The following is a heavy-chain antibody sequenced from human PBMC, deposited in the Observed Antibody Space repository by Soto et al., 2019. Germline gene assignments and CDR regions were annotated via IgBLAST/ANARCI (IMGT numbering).Heavy chain of an antibody. V-gene: IGHV3-23*01. CDR3: GKDKPGGHSSGGFHYSSGMAV. Sequence: QLLQSGGGLVQSGGSLRLSCEASGFTFSTYPMTWVRKAPGKGLEWVSGVSGSGSGTYYADSVKGRFTISRDNSKTTLYRQWNSLRAEDTALYYCGKDKPGGHSSGGFHYSSGMAVWGKGTPVTVSS. J-gene: IGHJ6*04. D-gene: IGHD6-19*01. CDR2: VSGSGSGT. CDR1: GFTFSTYP.